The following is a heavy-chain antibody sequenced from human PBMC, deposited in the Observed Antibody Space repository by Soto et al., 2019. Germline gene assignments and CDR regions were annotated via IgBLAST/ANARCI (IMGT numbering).Heavy chain of an antibody. CDR1: GGSISSGGYS. CDR2: IYHSGST. D-gene: IGHD5-18*01. CDR3: ACIFSGGYSYGFYYCYMDG. J-gene: IGHJ6*02. Sequence: SETLSLTCAVSGGSISSGGYSWSWIRQPPGKGLEWIGYIYHSGSTYYNPSLKSRVTISVDRSKNQFSLKLSSVTAADTAVYYCACIFSGGYSYGFYYCYMDGWGQGTMVTVSS. V-gene: IGHV4-30-2*01.